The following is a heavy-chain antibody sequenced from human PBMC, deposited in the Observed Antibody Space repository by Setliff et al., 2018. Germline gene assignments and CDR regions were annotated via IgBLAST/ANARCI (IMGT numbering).Heavy chain of an antibody. J-gene: IGHJ4*02. D-gene: IGHD2-15*01. CDR2: ISGGGSRT. CDR3: ARTCSGSGCYAGLES. CDR1: GFTFSSYA. Sequence: PGGSLRLSCAASGFTFSSYAMSWVRQAPGKGLEWVSFISGGGSRTYYADSVKGRFTISRDNSKNTLYLQMNSLRPEDTAVYYCARTCSGSGCYAGLESWGQGTPVTVSS. V-gene: IGHV3-23*01.